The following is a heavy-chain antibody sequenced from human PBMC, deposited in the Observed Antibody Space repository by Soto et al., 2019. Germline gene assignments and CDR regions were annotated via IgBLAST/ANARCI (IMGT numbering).Heavy chain of an antibody. D-gene: IGHD5-18*01. J-gene: IGHJ3*02. CDR2: ISYDGSNK. CDR3: ARDQEEYSYGLKDDACDI. CDR1: GFTFSSYA. Sequence: QVQLVESGGGVVQPGRSLRLSCAASGFTFSSYAMHWVRQAPGKGLEWVAVISYDGSNKYYADSVKVRFTISRDNSKNTLYLQMNSLRAEDTAVEYCARDQEEYSYGLKDDACDILGQVTMVTVSS. V-gene: IGHV3-30-3*01.